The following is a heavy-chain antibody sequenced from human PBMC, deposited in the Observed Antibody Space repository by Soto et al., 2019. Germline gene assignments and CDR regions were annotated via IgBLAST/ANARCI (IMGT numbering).Heavy chain of an antibody. J-gene: IGHJ6*02. CDR3: ARDRRRQGYYYYGMDV. D-gene: IGHD1-1*01. CDR2: INSDGSST. CDR1: GFTFSSYW. V-gene: IGHV3-74*01. Sequence: GGSLRLSCAASGFTFSSYWMHWVRQAPGKGLVWVSRINSDGSSTSYADSVKGRFTISRDNAKNTLYLQMNSLRAEDTAVYYCARDRRRQGYYYYGMDVWGRGTTVTVSS.